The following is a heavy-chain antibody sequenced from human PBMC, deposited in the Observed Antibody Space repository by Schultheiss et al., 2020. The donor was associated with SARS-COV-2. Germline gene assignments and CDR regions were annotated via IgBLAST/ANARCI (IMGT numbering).Heavy chain of an antibody. J-gene: IGHJ4*02. CDR3: ARAGDYIWGSYRYTLDY. CDR1: GFTFSSYS. D-gene: IGHD3-16*02. CDR2: ISSSSSYI. V-gene: IGHV3-21*01. Sequence: GGSLRLSCAASGFTFSSYSMNWVRQAPGKGLEWVSSISSSSSYIYYADSVKGRFTISRDNAKNSLYLQMNSLRAEDTAVYYCARAGDYIWGSYRYTLDYWGQGTLVTVSS.